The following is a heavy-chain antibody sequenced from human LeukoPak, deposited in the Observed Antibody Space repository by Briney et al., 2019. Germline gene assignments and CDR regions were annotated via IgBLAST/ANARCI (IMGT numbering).Heavy chain of an antibody. CDR1: GYTFTGYY. CDR3: ARVPLYSGSYDDFDY. D-gene: IGHD1-26*01. V-gene: IGHV1-2*02. Sequence: ASVKVSCKASGYTFTGYYMHWVRQAPGQGLEWMGWINPNSGGTNYAQKFQGRVTMTRDTSISTAYMELSRLRSDDTAVYYCARVPLYSGSYDDFDYWGQGTLVTVSS. J-gene: IGHJ4*02. CDR2: INPNSGGT.